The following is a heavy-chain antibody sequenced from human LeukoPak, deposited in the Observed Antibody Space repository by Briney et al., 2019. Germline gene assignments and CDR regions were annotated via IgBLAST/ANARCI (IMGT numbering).Heavy chain of an antibody. J-gene: IGHJ4*02. V-gene: IGHV3-30*04. CDR3: ARSIDIDY. D-gene: IGHD2-21*01. Sequence: PGRSLRLSCAASGFTFSSYAMHWVRQAPGKGLEWVAVISYDGSNKYYADSVKGRFTISRDTAKNSLYLQMNSLRAEDTAVYYCARSIDIDYWGQGTLVTVSS. CDR1: GFTFSSYA. CDR2: ISYDGSNK.